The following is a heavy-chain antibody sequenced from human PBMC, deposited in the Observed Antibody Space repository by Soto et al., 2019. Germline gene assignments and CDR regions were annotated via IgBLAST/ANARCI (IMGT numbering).Heavy chain of an antibody. V-gene: IGHV4-34*01. J-gene: IGHJ5*02. CDR1: GGSFSGYY. CDR3: AGRTPNMKRYCSGGSCPRVDP. CDR2: INHSGST. Sequence: SETLSLTCAVYGGSFSGYYWSWIRQPPGKGLKWIGEINHSGSTNYNPSLKSRVTISVDTSKNQFSLKLSSVTAADTAVYYCAGRTPNMKRYCSGGSCPRVDPWGQGTLVTVSS. D-gene: IGHD2-15*01.